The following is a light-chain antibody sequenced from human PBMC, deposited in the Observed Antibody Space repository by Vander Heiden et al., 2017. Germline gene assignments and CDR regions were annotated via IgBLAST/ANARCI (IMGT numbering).Light chain of an antibody. CDR1: KRITSH. J-gene: IGKJ2*01. CDR2: GTF. Sequence: DIQMTQSPSSLSSSIGDTVTITCRASKRITSHVNWYQQRPGKAPKVLFSGTFTLENAVPSRFSGTGSGTDFNFTITNQQPEDFATYYCQQSFEMPTFGQGTKLQI. CDR3: QQSFEMPT. V-gene: IGKV1-39*01.